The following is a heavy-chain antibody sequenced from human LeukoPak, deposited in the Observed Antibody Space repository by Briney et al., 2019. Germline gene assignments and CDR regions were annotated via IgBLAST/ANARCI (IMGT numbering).Heavy chain of an antibody. CDR3: AREDQGGFDP. J-gene: IGHJ5*02. CDR1: GGSISIGTFY. D-gene: IGHD2-2*01. Sequence: SETLSLTCTVSGGSISIGTFYWSWIRQPAGKGLEWIGRIYTTGSTNYNPSLKSRVTISVDTSKNQFSLRLSSVTAADTAVYYCAREDQGGFDPWGQGTLVTVSS. V-gene: IGHV4-61*02. CDR2: IYTTGST.